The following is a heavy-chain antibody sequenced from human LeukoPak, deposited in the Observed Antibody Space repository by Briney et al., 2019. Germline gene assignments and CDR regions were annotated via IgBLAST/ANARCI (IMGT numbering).Heavy chain of an antibody. V-gene: IGHV1-2*04. J-gene: IGHJ4*02. Sequence: ASVKVSCKASGYTFTGYYMHWVRQAPGQGLEWMGWINPNSGGTSYAQKFQGWVTMTRDTSISTAYMELSRLRSDDTAVYYCVTSATSKWELHPVDYWGQGTLVTVSS. CDR3: VTSATSKWELHPVDY. D-gene: IGHD1-26*01. CDR2: INPNSGGT. CDR1: GYTFTGYY.